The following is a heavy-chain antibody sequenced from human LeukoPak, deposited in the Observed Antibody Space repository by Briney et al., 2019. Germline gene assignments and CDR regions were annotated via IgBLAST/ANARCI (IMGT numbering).Heavy chain of an antibody. CDR1: GFSLSTSGVG. Sequence: SGPTLVNPPQTLTLTCTFSGFSLSTSGVGVGWIRQPPGKALEWLALIYWDDDKRYSPSLKSRLTITKDTSKNQVVLTMTNMDPVDTATYYCALARGDYYDSSGSDYFDYWGQGTLVTVSS. J-gene: IGHJ4*02. D-gene: IGHD3-22*01. CDR3: ALARGDYYDSSGSDYFDY. V-gene: IGHV2-5*02. CDR2: IYWDDDK.